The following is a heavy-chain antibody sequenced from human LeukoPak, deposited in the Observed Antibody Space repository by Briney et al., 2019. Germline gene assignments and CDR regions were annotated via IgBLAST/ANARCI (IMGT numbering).Heavy chain of an antibody. D-gene: IGHD4-17*01. CDR2: ISSSSSYI. V-gene: IGHV3-21*01. CDR1: GFTFSSYA. Sequence: GGSLRLSCAASGFTFSSYAMNWVRQAPGKGLEWVSSISSSSSYIYYADSVKGRFTISRDNAKNSLYLQMNSLRAEDTAVYYCARDGSLWATNDDGDLDYWGQGTLVTVSS. J-gene: IGHJ4*02. CDR3: ARDGSLWATNDDGDLDY.